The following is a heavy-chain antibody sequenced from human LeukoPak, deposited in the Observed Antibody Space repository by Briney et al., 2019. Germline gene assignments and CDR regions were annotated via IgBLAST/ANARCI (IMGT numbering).Heavy chain of an antibody. CDR1: GGSFSGYY. D-gene: IGHD6-6*01. Sequence: SETLSLTCAVYGGSFSGYYWSWIRQPPGKGLEWIGEINHSGSTNYNPSLKSRVTISVDTPKNQFSLKLSSVTAADTAVYYCARGPSSIAARPSLGFDYWGQGTLVTVSS. CDR2: INHSGST. J-gene: IGHJ4*02. V-gene: IGHV4-34*01. CDR3: ARGPSSIAARPSLGFDY.